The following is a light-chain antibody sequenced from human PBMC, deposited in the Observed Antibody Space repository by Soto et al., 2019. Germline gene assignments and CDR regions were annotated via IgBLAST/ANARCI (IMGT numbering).Light chain of an antibody. CDR2: DAS. Sequence: DIQLTQSPSSLSASVGDRITITCQASRDIAHYLSWYQQKPGKAPQLLVYDASKLQTGVPSRFSGSSSGTDFTFAISSRQPEERATYFCQQYDDLPLTFGGGTKVEIK. CDR3: QQYDDLPLT. V-gene: IGKV1-33*01. J-gene: IGKJ4*01. CDR1: RDIAHY.